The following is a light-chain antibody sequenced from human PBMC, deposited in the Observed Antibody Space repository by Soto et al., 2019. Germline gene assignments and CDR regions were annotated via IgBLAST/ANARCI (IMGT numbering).Light chain of an antibody. Sequence: EIVMTQSPATLSVSPGERATLSCRASQSVSSNLAWYQQKPGQAPRLLIYGASTRATAIPARFSGSGSGTEFTLTTSSLQSEDVAVYYCQQYNNWPLWTFGQGTKVEIK. J-gene: IGKJ1*01. CDR2: GAS. CDR1: QSVSSN. CDR3: QQYNNWPLWT. V-gene: IGKV3-15*01.